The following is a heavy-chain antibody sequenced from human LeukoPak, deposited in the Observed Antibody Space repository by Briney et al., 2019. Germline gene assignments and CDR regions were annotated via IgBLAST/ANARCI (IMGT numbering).Heavy chain of an antibody. J-gene: IGHJ5*02. V-gene: IGHV3-30*03. D-gene: IGHD6-13*01. CDR2: ISYDGSNK. CDR1: GFTFSSYG. CDR3: ARGAAAAGTPGWFDP. Sequence: GGSLRLSCAASGFTFSSYGMHWVRQAPGKGLEWVAVISYDGSNKYYADSVKGRFTISRDNSKNTLYLQMNSLRAEDTAVYYCARGAAAAGTPGWFDPWGQGTLVTVSS.